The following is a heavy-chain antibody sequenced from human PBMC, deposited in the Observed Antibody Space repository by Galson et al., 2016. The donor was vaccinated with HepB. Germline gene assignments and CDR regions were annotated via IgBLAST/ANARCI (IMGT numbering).Heavy chain of an antibody. V-gene: IGHV3-30*04. CDR3: ARVVAVGGNPPFAFDY. Sequence: SLRLSCAASGFTFSSYAMNWVRQAPSKGLEWVAGTSYNGNNKYYIDSVKGRFTISRDDSKNTVYLQMNGLRGDDTAVYYCARVVAVGGNPPFAFDYWGQGTLVTASS. CDR2: TSYNGNNK. CDR1: GFTFSSYA. J-gene: IGHJ4*02. D-gene: IGHD1-26*01.